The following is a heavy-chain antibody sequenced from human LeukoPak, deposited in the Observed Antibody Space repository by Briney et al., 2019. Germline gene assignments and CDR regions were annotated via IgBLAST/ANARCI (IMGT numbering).Heavy chain of an antibody. CDR3: ARAYGSGSYYLRSYYMDV. J-gene: IGHJ6*03. D-gene: IGHD3-10*01. Sequence: GGSLRLSCAASGFTFSDYYMSWIRQAPGKGLEWVSYISSSGSTIYYADSVKGRFTISRDNAKNSLYLQMNSLRAEDTAVYYCARAYGSGSYYLRSYYMDVWGKGTTVTVSS. V-gene: IGHV3-11*04. CDR1: GFTFSDYY. CDR2: ISSSGSTI.